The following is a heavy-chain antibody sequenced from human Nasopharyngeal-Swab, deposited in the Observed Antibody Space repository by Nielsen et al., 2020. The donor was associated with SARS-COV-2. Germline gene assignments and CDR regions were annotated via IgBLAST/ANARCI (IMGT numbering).Heavy chain of an antibody. Sequence: SAKVSCKPSSGTFNSYSSIWVRQAPAQGLLGWGRIVPVFGTTNYAQDFQGRVTITADKSTATAYMQLSSLRSEDTAVYYCARESGSSQYSAYYMDVWGKGTAVTVSS. CDR2: IVPVFGTT. D-gene: IGHD2-15*01. V-gene: IGHV1-69*06. CDR3: ARESGSSQYSAYYMDV. J-gene: IGHJ6*03. CDR1: SGTFNSYS.